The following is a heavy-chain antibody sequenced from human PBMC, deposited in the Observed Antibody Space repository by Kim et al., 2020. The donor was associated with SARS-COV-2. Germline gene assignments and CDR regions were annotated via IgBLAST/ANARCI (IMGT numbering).Heavy chain of an antibody. Sequence: SETLSLTCTVSGISISSNSYYWGWIRQPPGKGLEWIGSIYYSGSTYYNSSHRSRVTISVDTSKNQFSLKLRSVIAADTAVYYCTKVFTRGAFDIWGQGTMVTVSS. CDR1: GISISSNSYY. CDR2: IYYSGST. J-gene: IGHJ3*02. CDR3: TKVFTRGAFDI. V-gene: IGHV4-39*01. D-gene: IGHD2-2*01.